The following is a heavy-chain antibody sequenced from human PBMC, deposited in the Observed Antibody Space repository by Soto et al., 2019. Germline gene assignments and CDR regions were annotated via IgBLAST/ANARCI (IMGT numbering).Heavy chain of an antibody. Sequence: ASVKVSCKAAGYTFTRYRISWVRQAPGQGLEWVGWISAYNGNTNYAQKLQGRVTMTTDTSTSTAYMELRSLRSDDTAVYYCASGRIVVVPAAPPAYYYYGMDVWGQGTTVTSP. CDR2: ISAYNGNT. J-gene: IGHJ6*02. CDR1: GYTFTRYR. V-gene: IGHV1-18*01. CDR3: ASGRIVVVPAAPPAYYYYGMDV. D-gene: IGHD2-2*01.